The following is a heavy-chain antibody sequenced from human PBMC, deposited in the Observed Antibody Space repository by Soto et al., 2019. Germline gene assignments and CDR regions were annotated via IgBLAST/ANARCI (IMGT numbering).Heavy chain of an antibody. CDR3: ARVSLGVQLEILADVFDI. CDR1: GYTFTSYG. D-gene: IGHD1-1*01. Sequence: GASVKVSCKASGYTFTSYGISWVRQAPGQGLEWMGWISAYNGNTNYAQKLQGRVTMTTDISTSTAYMELRSLRSDDTALFYCARVSLGVQLEILADVFDIWGQGKMVTVSS. J-gene: IGHJ3*02. CDR2: ISAYNGNT. V-gene: IGHV1-18*01.